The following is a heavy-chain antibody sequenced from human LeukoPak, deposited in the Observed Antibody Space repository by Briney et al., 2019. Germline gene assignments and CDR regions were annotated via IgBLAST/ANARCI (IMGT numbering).Heavy chain of an antibody. D-gene: IGHD2-2*01. V-gene: IGHV1-69*04. CDR3: ARDESRSGLVIGCGY. CDR2: IIPILGIA. J-gene: IGHJ4*02. Sequence: SVKVSCKASGGTFSSYAISWVRQAPGQGLEWMGRIIPILGIANYAQKFQGRVTITADKSTSTAYMELSSLRSEDTAVYYCARDESRSGLVIGCGYWGQGTLVTVSS. CDR1: GGTFSSYA.